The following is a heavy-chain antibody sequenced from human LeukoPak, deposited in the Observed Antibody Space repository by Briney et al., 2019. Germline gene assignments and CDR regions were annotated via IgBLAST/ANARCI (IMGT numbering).Heavy chain of an antibody. D-gene: IGHD2-15*01. J-gene: IGHJ4*02. CDR2: ISYDGSNK. Sequence: GRSLRLSCAASGFTFSSYAMHWVRQAPGKGLEWVAVISYDGSNKYYADSVKGRFTISRDNSKNALYLQMNSLRAEDTAVYYCARERDIVVVVAATAFDYWGQGTLVTVSS. V-gene: IGHV3-30-3*01. CDR1: GFTFSSYA. CDR3: ARERDIVVVVAATAFDY.